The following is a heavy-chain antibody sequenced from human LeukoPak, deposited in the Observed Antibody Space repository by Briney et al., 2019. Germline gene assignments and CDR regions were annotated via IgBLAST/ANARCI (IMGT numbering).Heavy chain of an antibody. Sequence: PSETLSLTCTVSDGSISSSSYHWGWIRLPPGKGLEWIGSIYYSGSTYYNPSLKSRVTISVDTSKNQFSLKLSSVTAADTAVYYCARSTFYHYYYMDVWGQGTTVTVSS. CDR1: DGSISSSSYH. CDR3: ARSTFYHYYYMDV. J-gene: IGHJ6*02. CDR2: IYYSGST. D-gene: IGHD3-16*01. V-gene: IGHV4-39*01.